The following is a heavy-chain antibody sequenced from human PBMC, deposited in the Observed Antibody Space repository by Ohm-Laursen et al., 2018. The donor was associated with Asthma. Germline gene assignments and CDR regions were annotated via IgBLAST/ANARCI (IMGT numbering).Heavy chain of an antibody. Sequence: TLSLTCSVSGGSIGSDDYYWSWIRQPPGKGLEWIGYIYHSVSTYYSPSLKSRVTISGDTSKNQFSLKLSSVTAADTAVYYCARGPGLRYFDWLPRGFQHWGQGTLVTVSS. J-gene: IGHJ1*01. CDR3: ARGPGLRYFDWLPRGFQH. D-gene: IGHD3-9*01. V-gene: IGHV4-30-4*01. CDR1: GGSIGSDDYY. CDR2: IYHSVST.